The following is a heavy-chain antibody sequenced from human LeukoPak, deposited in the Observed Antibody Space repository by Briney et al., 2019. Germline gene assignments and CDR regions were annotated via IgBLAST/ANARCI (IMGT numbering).Heavy chain of an antibody. D-gene: IGHD4-11*01. CDR2: GYVHHSGGT. J-gene: IGHJ4*02. Sequence: KPSETLSLTCTVSGVSISSNYWSWIRQPPGKGLEWIGYGYVHHSGGTNCNPSLKSRVTISLDSSKNLFSLKLSSVTAADTAVYYCARGTVTPSYFDYWGQGTLVTVSS. CDR1: GVSISSNY. CDR3: ARGTVTPSYFDY. V-gene: IGHV4-59*08.